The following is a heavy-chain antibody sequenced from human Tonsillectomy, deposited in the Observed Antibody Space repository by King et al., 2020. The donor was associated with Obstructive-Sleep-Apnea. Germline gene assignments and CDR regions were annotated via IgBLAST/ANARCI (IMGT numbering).Heavy chain of an antibody. J-gene: IGHJ4*02. CDR3: ARVTRGYSYGYSRGIYFDY. CDR2: INHSGST. CDR1: GGSFSGYY. D-gene: IGHD5-18*01. Sequence: VQLQQWGAGLLKPSETLSLTCAVYGGSFSGYYWSWIRQPPGKGLEWIWEINHSGSTNYNPSLKSRVTISVDTSKNQFSLKLSSVTAADTAVYYCARVTRGYSYGYSRGIYFDYWGQGTLVTVSS. V-gene: IGHV4-34*01.